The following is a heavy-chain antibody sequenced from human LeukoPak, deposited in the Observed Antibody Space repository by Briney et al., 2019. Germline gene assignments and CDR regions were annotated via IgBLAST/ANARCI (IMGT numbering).Heavy chain of an antibody. CDR2: ISYDGSNK. CDR3: ARSYITMIVVVTYFDY. CDR1: GFTFSSYG. J-gene: IGHJ4*02. Sequence: PGGSLRLSCAASGFTFSSYGMHWVRQAPGKGLEWVAVISYDGSNKYYADSVKGRFTISRDNSKNTLYLQMNSLRAEDTAVYYCARSYITMIVVVTYFDYWGQGTLVTVSS. D-gene: IGHD3-22*01. V-gene: IGHV3-30*19.